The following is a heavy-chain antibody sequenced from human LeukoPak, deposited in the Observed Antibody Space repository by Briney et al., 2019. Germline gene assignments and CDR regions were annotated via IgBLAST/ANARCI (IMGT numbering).Heavy chain of an antibody. CDR2: IYHSGST. CDR1: GYSISSGYY. D-gene: IGHD2-2*01. J-gene: IGHJ5*02. V-gene: IGHV4-38-2*02. Sequence: SETLSLTCTVSGYSISSGYYWGWIRQPPGKGLEWIGGIYHSGSTYYNPSLKSRVTISVDTSKNQFSLKLSSVTAADTAVYYCARSPYCSSTSCYRNWFDPWGQGTLVTVSS. CDR3: ARSPYCSSTSCYRNWFDP.